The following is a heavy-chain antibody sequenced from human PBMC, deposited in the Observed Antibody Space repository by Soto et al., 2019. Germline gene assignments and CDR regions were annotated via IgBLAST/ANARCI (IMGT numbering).Heavy chain of an antibody. CDR2: IYYSGST. V-gene: IGHV4-59*01. CDR1: GGSISSYY. D-gene: IGHD3-3*01. J-gene: IGHJ5*02. Sequence: PSETLSLTCTVSGGSISSYYWSWIRQPPGKGLEWIGYIYYSGSTNYNPSLKSRVTISVDTSKNQFSLKLSSVTAADTAVYYCAREAGDFWRINWFDPWGQGTLVTVSS. CDR3: AREAGDFWRINWFDP.